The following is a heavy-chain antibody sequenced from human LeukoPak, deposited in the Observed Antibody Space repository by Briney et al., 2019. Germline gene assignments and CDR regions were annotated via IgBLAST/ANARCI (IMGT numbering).Heavy chain of an antibody. Sequence: SETLSLTCTVSGGSISSSSYYWGWIRQPPGKGLEWIGSIYYSGSTYYNPSLKSRVTISVDTSKNQFSLKLSSVTAADTAVYYCARRRGSGYASRAYYFDYWGQGTLVTVSS. CDR3: ARRRGSGYASRAYYFDY. CDR2: IYYSGST. CDR1: GGSISSSSYY. J-gene: IGHJ4*02. V-gene: IGHV4-39*07. D-gene: IGHD5-12*01.